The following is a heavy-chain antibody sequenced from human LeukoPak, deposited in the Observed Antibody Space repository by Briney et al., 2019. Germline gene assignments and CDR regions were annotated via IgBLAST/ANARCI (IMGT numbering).Heavy chain of an antibody. CDR3: AKERAVVPRGGMDV. V-gene: IGHV3-23*01. J-gene: IGHJ6*02. D-gene: IGHD2-2*01. CDR2: ISGSGDST. Sequence: GGSLRLSCAASGFTFSNYAMNWVRQAPGKGLEWVSVISGSGDSTYYADSVKGRFTISRDNSKNTLYLQMNSLRAEDTAVYYCAKERAVVPRGGMDVWGQGTTVTVSS. CDR1: GFTFSNYA.